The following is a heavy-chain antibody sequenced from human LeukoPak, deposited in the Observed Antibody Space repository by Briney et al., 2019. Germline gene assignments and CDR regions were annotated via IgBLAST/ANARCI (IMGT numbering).Heavy chain of an antibody. V-gene: IGHV4-30-4*01. D-gene: IGHD3-3*01. CDR1: GGSISNGDYY. J-gene: IGHJ4*02. CDR3: ARHEMNSGGFLEWDPAPYYFDY. Sequence: PSQTLSLTCTVSGGSISNGDYYWSWIRQPPGKGLEWIGYIYYSGGTYYNPSLKSRVTISVDTSKNQFSLKLSSVTAADTAVYYCARHEMNSGGFLEWDPAPYYFDYWGQGTLVTVSS. CDR2: IYYSGGT.